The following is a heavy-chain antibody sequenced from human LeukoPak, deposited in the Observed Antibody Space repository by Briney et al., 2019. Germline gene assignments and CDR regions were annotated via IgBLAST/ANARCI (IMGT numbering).Heavy chain of an antibody. CDR2: ISYDGTNQ. D-gene: IGHD3-16*01. CDR1: GLTFSTYA. J-gene: IGHJ6*02. V-gene: IGHV3-30*04. CDR3: ARDSYGMDV. Sequence: GRSLRLSCCAASGLTFSTYAMYWVRQAPGKGLEWVAVISYDGTNQYYADSVKGRFTISRDNSKNTLYLQMNSLRAEDTAVYYCARDSYGMDVWGQGTPVTVSS.